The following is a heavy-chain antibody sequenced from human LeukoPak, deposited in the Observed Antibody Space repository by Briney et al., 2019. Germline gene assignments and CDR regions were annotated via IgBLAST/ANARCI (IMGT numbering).Heavy chain of an antibody. J-gene: IGHJ4*02. V-gene: IGHV4-59*01. CDR1: GGSISSYY. D-gene: IGHD6-13*01. Sequence: PETLSLTCTVSGGSISSYYWSWIRQPPGKGLEWIGYIYYSGSTNYNPSLKSRVTISVDTSKNQFSLKLSSVTAADTAVYYCARRKAAAGSYYFDYWGQGTLVTVSS. CDR3: ARRKAAAGSYYFDY. CDR2: IYYSGST.